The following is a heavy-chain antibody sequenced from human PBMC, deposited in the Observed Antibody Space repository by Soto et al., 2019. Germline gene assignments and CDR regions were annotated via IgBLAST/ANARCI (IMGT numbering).Heavy chain of an antibody. CDR3: AGGCGSGSYSVSYVY. J-gene: IGHJ4*02. CDR1: GGSISSYY. Sequence: QVQLQESGPGLVKPSETLSLTCTVSGGSISSYYWSWIRQPPGKGLEWIGYIYYTETTSYNPSPKSRVPISVDNSTNQSYLKLSSVSAADQALYYCAGGCGSGSYSVSYVYWGQGTLVTVSS. CDR2: IYYTETT. V-gene: IGHV4-59*01. D-gene: IGHD3-10*01.